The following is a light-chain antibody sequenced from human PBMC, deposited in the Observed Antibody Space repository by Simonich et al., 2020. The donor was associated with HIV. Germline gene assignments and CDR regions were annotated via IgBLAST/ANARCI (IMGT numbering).Light chain of an antibody. Sequence: DIVMTQSPDSLAVSLGERATINCKSSQSVLYSSNNKDHLAWYQQKPGQPPKLLIYWASTRESGVPDRFSGSGSGTAFTLTISSLQAEDVAVYYCQQYYSTPTFGQGTKVEIK. V-gene: IGKV4-1*01. CDR3: QQYYSTPT. J-gene: IGKJ1*01. CDR1: QSVLYSSNNKDH. CDR2: WAS.